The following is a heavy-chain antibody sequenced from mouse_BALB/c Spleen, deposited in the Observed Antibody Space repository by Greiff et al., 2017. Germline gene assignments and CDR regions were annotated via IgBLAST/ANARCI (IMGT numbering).Heavy chain of an antibody. V-gene: IGHV5-12-1*01. CDR2: ISSGGGST. Sequence: DVMLVESGGGLVKPGGSLKLSCAASGFAFSSYDMSWVRQTPEKRLEWVAYISSGGGSTYYPDTVKGRFTISRDNAKNTLYLQMSSLKSEDTAMYYCARRGSLMITPFAYWGQGTLVTVSA. D-gene: IGHD2-4*01. J-gene: IGHJ3*01. CDR1: GFAFSSYD. CDR3: ARRGSLMITPFAY.